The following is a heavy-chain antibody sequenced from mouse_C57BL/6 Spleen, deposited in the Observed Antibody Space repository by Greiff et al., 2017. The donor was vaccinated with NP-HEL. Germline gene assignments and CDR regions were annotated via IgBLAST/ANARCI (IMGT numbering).Heavy chain of an antibody. D-gene: IGHD1-1*01. Sequence: EVKLVESGGGLVQPGGSLSLSCAASGFTFTDYYMSWVRQPPGKALEWLGFIRNKANGYTTEYSASVKCRFTISRDNSQSILYLQMKALRAEDSATYYCARYGPFFITTVVEGYFDVWGTGTTVTVSS. V-gene: IGHV7-3*01. CDR3: ARYGPFFITTVVEGYFDV. CDR1: GFTFTDYY. CDR2: IRNKANGYTT. J-gene: IGHJ1*03.